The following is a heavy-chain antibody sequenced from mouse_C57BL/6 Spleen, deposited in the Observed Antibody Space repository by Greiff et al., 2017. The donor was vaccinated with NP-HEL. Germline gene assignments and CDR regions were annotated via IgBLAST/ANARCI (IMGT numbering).Heavy chain of an antibody. CDR1: GFSFNTYA. CDR2: IRSKSNNYAT. D-gene: IGHD1-1*01. Sequence: EVQLVESGGGLVQPKGSLKLSCAASGFSFNTYAMHWVRQAPGKGLEWVARIRSKSNNYATYYADSVKDRFTISRDDSESMLYLQMNNLKTEDTAMYYCVRDSTTVVGSYWGQGTLVTVAA. CDR3: VRDSTTVVGSY. J-gene: IGHJ3*01. V-gene: IGHV10-1*01.